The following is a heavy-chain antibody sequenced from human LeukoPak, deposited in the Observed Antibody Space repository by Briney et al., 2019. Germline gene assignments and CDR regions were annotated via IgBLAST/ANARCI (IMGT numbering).Heavy chain of an antibody. Sequence: GGSLILYCAASGFTLSTYRMNWVRQAPGRGLELVSYIGSSSSPMYYADSVKGRFTISRDNAKNSLFLPMNSLRAEDTAVYYCARILSSSHAFDIWGQGTMVTVSS. CDR1: GFTLSTYR. D-gene: IGHD2-2*01. CDR2: IGSSSSPM. J-gene: IGHJ3*02. V-gene: IGHV3-48*04. CDR3: ARILSSSHAFDI.